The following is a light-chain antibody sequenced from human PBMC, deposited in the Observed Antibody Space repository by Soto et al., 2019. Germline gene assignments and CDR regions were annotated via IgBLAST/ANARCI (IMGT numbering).Light chain of an antibody. CDR1: QSVGSSY. Sequence: VLTQSPCTLSLSPGERATLSCRASQSVGSSYLACYQQKPGQAPRLLMYGASTRATGIPDRFTGSGSGTDFTLTISRLEPEDFAVYYCQQYNSAPRTFGQGTKVDIK. CDR2: GAS. V-gene: IGKV3-20*01. J-gene: IGKJ1*01. CDR3: QQYNSAPRT.